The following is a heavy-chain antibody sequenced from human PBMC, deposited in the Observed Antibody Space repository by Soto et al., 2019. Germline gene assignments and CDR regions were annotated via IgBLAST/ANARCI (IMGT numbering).Heavy chain of an antibody. J-gene: IGHJ6*02. CDR2: ISGSGGST. CDR1: GFTFSSYA. CDR3: AKEERFLEWLLAGDYYYGMDV. V-gene: IGHV3-23*01. Sequence: GGSLRLSYAASGFTFSSYAMSWVRQAPGKGLEWVSAISGSGGSTYYADSVKGRFTISRDNSKNTLYLQMNSLRAEDTAVYYCAKEERFLEWLLAGDYYYGMDVWGQGTTVTVSS. D-gene: IGHD3-3*01.